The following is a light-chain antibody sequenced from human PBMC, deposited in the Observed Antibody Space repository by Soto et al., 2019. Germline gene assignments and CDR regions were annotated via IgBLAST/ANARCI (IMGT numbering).Light chain of an antibody. J-gene: IGLJ3*02. Sequence: QSVLTQPPSTSRTPGQRVTISCSGSSSNIGTNTVNWYQQVPGTAPKLLIYSNDQRPSGVPDRFSGSKSGTSVSLAISGLQSEDEADYFCAAWDARLNGVVFGGGTKLTVL. V-gene: IGLV1-44*01. CDR2: SND. CDR1: SSNIGTNT. CDR3: AAWDARLNGVV.